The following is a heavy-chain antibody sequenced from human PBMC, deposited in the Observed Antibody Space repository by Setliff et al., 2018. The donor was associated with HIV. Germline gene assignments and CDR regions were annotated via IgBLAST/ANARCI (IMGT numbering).Heavy chain of an antibody. CDR2: INPNSGGT. J-gene: IGHJ4*02. CDR3: ARVSGLSGELLYFDY. D-gene: IGHD1-26*01. CDR1: GYTFTGYY. V-gene: IGHV1-2*06. Sequence: ASVKVSCKASGYTFTGYYMHWVRQAPGQGLEWMGRINPNSGGTKYAQKFQGRVTITRDTSASTAYMELSSLRSEDTAVYYCARVSGLSGELLYFDYWGLGTLVTVSS.